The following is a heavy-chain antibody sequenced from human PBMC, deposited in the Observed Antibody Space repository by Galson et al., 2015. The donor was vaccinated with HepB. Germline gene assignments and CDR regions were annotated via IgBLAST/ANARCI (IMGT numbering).Heavy chain of an antibody. Sequence: SLRLSCAASGFTFDDYALHWVRQAPGKGLEWVSGISWNGGSTGFADSVKGRFTISRDNAKNSLYLQMNSLRPDDTALYYCAAGHSSSWYWTFDNWGQGTLVTVSS. J-gene: IGHJ4*02. CDR1: GFTFDDYA. CDR3: AAGHSSSWYWTFDN. CDR2: ISWNGGST. D-gene: IGHD6-13*01. V-gene: IGHV3-9*01.